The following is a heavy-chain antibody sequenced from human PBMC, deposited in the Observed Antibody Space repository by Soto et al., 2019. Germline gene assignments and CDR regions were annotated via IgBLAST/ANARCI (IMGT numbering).Heavy chain of an antibody. D-gene: IGHD2-15*01. J-gene: IGHJ4*02. Sequence: QVQLVESGGGVVQPGRSLRLSCAASEFTFSSYGMHWVRQAPGKGLEWVAFISYDGSNKYYADSVKGRFTISRDNSKSTLYLQMHCLRTEDTAVYYCAKLGYCSGGSCLGIDYWGLGTLVTVSS. CDR1: EFTFSSYG. CDR2: ISYDGSNK. CDR3: AKLGYCSGGSCLGIDY. V-gene: IGHV3-30*18.